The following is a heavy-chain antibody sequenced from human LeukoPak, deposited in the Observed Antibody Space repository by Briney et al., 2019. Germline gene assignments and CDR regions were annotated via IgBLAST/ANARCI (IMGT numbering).Heavy chain of an antibody. CDR2: VYTSGNT. CDR3: ARGLSHSKDI. J-gene: IGHJ3*02. Sequence: SETLSLTCTVSGXSMSSYYWSWIRQPAGKGLEWIGRVYTSGNTNYNPSLKSRVTMSVDTSKNQFSLKLTSVTAADTAVYYCARGLSHSKDIWGQGTMVTVSS. V-gene: IGHV4-4*07. CDR1: GXSMSSYY.